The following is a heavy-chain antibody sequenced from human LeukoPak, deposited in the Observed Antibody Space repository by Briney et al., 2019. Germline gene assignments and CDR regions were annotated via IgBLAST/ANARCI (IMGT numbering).Heavy chain of an antibody. J-gene: IGHJ5*02. CDR3: ARVSLENVFSYNWFDP. CDR1: GDSVSSNSAT. V-gene: IGHV6-1*01. CDR2: TYYKSKWYN. Sequence: SQTLSLTCAISGDSVSSNSATWNWIRQSPSRGLEWLGRTYYKSKWYNDYAVSVKSRITINSDTSKNQFSLKLSSVTAADTAVYYCARVSLENVFSYNWFDPWGQGTLVTVSS. D-gene: IGHD3-16*01.